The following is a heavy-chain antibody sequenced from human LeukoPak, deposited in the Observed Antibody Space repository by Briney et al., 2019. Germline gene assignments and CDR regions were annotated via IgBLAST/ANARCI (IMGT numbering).Heavy chain of an antibody. CDR2: IIPILGIA. D-gene: IGHD3-22*01. CDR1: GGTFSSYA. Sequence: SVKVSCKASGGTFSSYAISWVRQAPGQGLEWMGRIIPILGIANYAQKFPGRVTITADKSTSTAYMELSSLRSEDTAVYYCASPLGGYDSSGPDAFDIWGQGTMVTVSS. V-gene: IGHV1-69*04. CDR3: ASPLGGYDSSGPDAFDI. J-gene: IGHJ3*02.